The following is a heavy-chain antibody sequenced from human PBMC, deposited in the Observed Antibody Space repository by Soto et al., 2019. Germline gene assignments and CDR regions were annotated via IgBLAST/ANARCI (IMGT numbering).Heavy chain of an antibody. CDR1: GFTFSSYA. Sequence: PGGSLRLSCAASGFTFSSYAMHWVRQAPGKGLEWVAVISYDGSNKYYADSVKGRFTISRDNSKNTLYLRMNSLRAEDTAVYYCARVYYDFWSGPRNYGMDVWGQGTTVTVSS. CDR2: ISYDGSNK. D-gene: IGHD3-3*01. CDR3: ARVYYDFWSGPRNYGMDV. V-gene: IGHV3-30-3*01. J-gene: IGHJ6*02.